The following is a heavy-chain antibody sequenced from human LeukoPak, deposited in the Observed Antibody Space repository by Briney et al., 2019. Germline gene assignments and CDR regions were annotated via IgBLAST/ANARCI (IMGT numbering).Heavy chain of an antibody. J-gene: IGHJ6*03. D-gene: IGHD6-6*01. CDR3: ARDSQYSSSSNYYYYMDV. CDR2: FDPENGET. CDR1: GYSLNDFA. Sequence: ASVKVSCKVSGYSLNDFAIHWMRQAPGKGLEWMGGFDPENGETLYAQKFQGRVTMTEDTSTDTAHMEMSSLKSEDTAVYYCARDSQYSSSSNYYYYMDVWGKGTTVTVSS. V-gene: IGHV1-24*01.